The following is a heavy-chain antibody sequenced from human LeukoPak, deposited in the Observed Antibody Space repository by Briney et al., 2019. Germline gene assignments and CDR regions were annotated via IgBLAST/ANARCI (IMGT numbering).Heavy chain of an antibody. CDR1: GFAFINYG. V-gene: IGHV3-23*01. J-gene: IGHJ4*02. D-gene: IGHD3-22*01. CDR3: AKDLYYYDSSGYAPFDY. Sequence: GGSLRLSCAASGFAFINYGMSWVRQAPPKGLEWVSAISGSGDTTYYADSLKGRFTISRDNSKNTLYLQMNSLRAEDTAVYYCAKDLYYYDSSGYAPFDYWGKGTLVTVSS. CDR2: ISGSGDTT.